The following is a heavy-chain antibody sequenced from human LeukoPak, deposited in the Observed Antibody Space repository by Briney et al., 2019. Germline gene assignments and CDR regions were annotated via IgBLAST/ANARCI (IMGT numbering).Heavy chain of an antibody. CDR2: FSGSGGST. Sequence: GGSLRLSCAASGFTFNTYAMNWVRQAPGKGLEWVSVFSGSGGSTYYADSVKGRFTISRDTSKNTLYLRMNSLSAEDTAVYYCVRGFTFGSSYYFDSWGQGTLVTVSS. D-gene: IGHD3-16*01. CDR3: VRGFTFGSSYYFDS. V-gene: IGHV3-23*01. J-gene: IGHJ4*02. CDR1: GFTFNTYA.